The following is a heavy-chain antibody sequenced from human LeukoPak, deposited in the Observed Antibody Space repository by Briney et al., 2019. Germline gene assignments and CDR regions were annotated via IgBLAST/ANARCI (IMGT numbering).Heavy chain of an antibody. J-gene: IGHJ4*02. V-gene: IGHV2-5*01. D-gene: IGHD7-27*01. CDR3: AHRLFSTGGSSYFDY. CDR2: LYWNDDK. Sequence: SGPTLVKPTQTLTLTCTFSGFSLSTNGGGVGWIRQTPGKALEWLALLYWNDDKRYSPSLTSRVTITRDTSKNQVVLTMTNVDPVDTATYYCAHRLFSTGGSSYFDYWGQGILVAVSS. CDR1: GFSLSTNGGG.